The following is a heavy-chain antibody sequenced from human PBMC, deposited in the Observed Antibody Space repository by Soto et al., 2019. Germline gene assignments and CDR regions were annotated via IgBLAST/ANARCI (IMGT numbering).Heavy chain of an antibody. V-gene: IGHV3-23*01. Sequence: GGSLRLSCAASGFTFSNYAMSWVRQAPGKGLEWVSTFSISGGSTYYVDSVKGRFTISRDNSKNTLFLQMDSLRIEDTAIYYCAKLHIGDYRTDDAFDIWGQGTMVTVSS. CDR1: GFTFSNYA. CDR3: AKLHIGDYRTDDAFDI. J-gene: IGHJ3*02. D-gene: IGHD4-17*01. CDR2: FSISGGST.